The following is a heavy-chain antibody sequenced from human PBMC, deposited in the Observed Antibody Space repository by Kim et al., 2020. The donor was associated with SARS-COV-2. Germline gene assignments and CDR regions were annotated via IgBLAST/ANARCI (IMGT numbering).Heavy chain of an antibody. CDR3: ARRPAGFDW. CDR2: INHSGST. CDR1: SGSFRGYY. J-gene: IGHJ4*02. V-gene: IGHV4-34*01. Sequence: SETLSLTCAVYSGSFRGYYWNWIRQSPGMGLEWIGEINHSGSTNYNPSLKSRVTLSVDTSKNQFSLKLSSVTAADTAVYYCARRPAGFDWWGQGTPVTVSS.